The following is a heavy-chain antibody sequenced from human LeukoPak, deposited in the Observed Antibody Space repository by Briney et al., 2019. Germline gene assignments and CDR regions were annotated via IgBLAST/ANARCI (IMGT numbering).Heavy chain of an antibody. CDR3: ARDRRKDLWPPYYYYYGMDV. V-gene: IGHV3-74*01. J-gene: IGHJ6*04. CDR2: INSDGSST. Sequence: PGGSLRLSCAASGFTFSSYWMHWVRQAPGKGLVWVSRINSDGSSTSYADSVKGRFTISRDNAKNTLYLQMNSLRAEDTAVYYCARDRRKDLWPPYYYYYGMDVWGKGTTVTVSS. CDR1: GFTFSSYW. D-gene: IGHD2-21*01.